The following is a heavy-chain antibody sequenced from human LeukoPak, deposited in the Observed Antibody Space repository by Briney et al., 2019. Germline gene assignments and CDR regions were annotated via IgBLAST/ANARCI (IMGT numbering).Heavy chain of an antibody. Sequence: GGSLRLSCAASGFSFSNYWFHWVCQAPGEGLVWVSRTNEHGTIINYADSVKGRFTISRDNAKNTLYLQMNSLRTEDSALYYCVVDLSGSADYWGQGTLVTVSS. D-gene: IGHD3-10*01. CDR2: TNEHGTII. CDR1: GFSFSNYW. J-gene: IGHJ4*02. CDR3: VVDLSGSADY. V-gene: IGHV3-74*01.